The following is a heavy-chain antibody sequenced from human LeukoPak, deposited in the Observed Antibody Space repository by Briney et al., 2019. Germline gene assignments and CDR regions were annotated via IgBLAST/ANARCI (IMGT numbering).Heavy chain of an antibody. V-gene: IGHV5-51*01. Sequence: GESLKISCKASGYTFTNDWIGWVRQMPGKGLEWMGIIYPGDSDTRYSPSFQGQVTISADKSISTAYLQWSSLKASDTAMYYCASGPSIGSFEYWGQGTLVTVSS. CDR1: GYTFTNDW. CDR3: ASGPSIGSFEY. CDR2: IYPGDSDT. D-gene: IGHD3-22*01. J-gene: IGHJ4*02.